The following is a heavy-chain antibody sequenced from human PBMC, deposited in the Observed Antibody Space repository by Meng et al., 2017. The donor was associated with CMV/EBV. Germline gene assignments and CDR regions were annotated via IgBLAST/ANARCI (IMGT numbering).Heavy chain of an antibody. D-gene: IGHD4-23*01. CDR1: GGTFSSYA. V-gene: IGHV1-69*01. CDR2: IIPIFGTA. Sequence: QVQLVQAGGEVKKPGSSVKVSGKASGGTFSSYAISWVRQAPGQGLEWMGGIIPIFGTANYAQKFQGRATITADESTSTAYMELSSLRSEDTAVYYCARAGDYGGRGYFDYWGQGTLVTVSS. J-gene: IGHJ4*02. CDR3: ARAGDYGGRGYFDY.